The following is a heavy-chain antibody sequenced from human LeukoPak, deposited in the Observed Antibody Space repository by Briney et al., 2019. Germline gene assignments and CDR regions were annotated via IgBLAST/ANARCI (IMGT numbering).Heavy chain of an antibody. V-gene: IGHV3-74*01. CDR1: GFTFSSYW. D-gene: IGHD2-2*01. Sequence: GGSLRLSCAASGFTFSSYWMHWVSQAPGKGLVWVSRINSDGKSTSYSDSVKGRFVISRDNAKNTLYLQMNSLRVEDTAFYYCARADEYPAGFDYWGQGTLVTVSS. J-gene: IGHJ4*02. CDR3: ARADEYPAGFDY. CDR2: INSDGKST.